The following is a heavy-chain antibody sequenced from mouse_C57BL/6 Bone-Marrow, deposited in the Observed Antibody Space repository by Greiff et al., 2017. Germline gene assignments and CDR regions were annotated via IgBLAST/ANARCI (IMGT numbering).Heavy chain of an antibody. CDR2: IDPENGGT. CDR1: GYTFTDYE. CDR3: TISPRWAWFAY. Sequence: QVQLQQSGAELVRPGASVTLSCKASGYTFTDYEMHWVKQTPVHGLEWIGAIDPENGGTAYNQKFKGKAILTADKSSSTAYMELRSLTSEDSAVYYCTISPRWAWFAYWGQGTLVTVSA. J-gene: IGHJ3*01. V-gene: IGHV1-15*01. D-gene: IGHD2-3*01.